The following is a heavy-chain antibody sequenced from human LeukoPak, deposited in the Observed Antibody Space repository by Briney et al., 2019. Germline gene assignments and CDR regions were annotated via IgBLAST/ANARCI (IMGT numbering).Heavy chain of an antibody. D-gene: IGHD1-14*01. Sequence: GGSLRLSCAASGFTFSDYAMSWVRQAPGAGLEWVSTISGSGGTTYYADSVKGRFTISRDNSKNTLYLQMNSLRPEDTAVYYCAKLHNLNCDYWGLGTLATVSS. CDR2: ISGSGGTT. V-gene: IGHV3-23*01. CDR1: GFTFSDYA. CDR3: AKLHNLNCDY. J-gene: IGHJ4*02.